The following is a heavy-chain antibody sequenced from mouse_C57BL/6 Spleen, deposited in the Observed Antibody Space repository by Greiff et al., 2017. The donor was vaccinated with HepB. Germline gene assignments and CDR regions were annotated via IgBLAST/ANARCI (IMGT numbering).Heavy chain of an antibody. J-gene: IGHJ4*01. V-gene: IGHV2-2*01. CDR2: IWSGGST. CDR3: ARNKSYGYYAMDY. CDR1: GFSLTSYG. D-gene: IGHD1-1*02. Sequence: QVQLKQSGPGLVQPSQSLSITCTVSGFSLTSYGVHWVRQSPGKGLEWLGVIWSGGSTDYNAAFISRLSISKDNSKSQVFFKMNSLQADDTAIYYCARNKSYGYYAMDYWGQGTSVTVSS.